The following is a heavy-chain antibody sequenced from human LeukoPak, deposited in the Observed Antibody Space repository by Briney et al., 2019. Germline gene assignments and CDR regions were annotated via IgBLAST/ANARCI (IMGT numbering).Heavy chain of an antibody. CDR3: AAWSYRPLDY. CDR2: INHSGST. Sequence: SETLSLTCAVYGGSFSGYYWSWIRQPPGKGLEWIGEINHSGSTNYNPSLKSRVTISVDTSKNQFSLKLSSVTAADTAVYYCAAWSYRPLDYWGQGTLVTVSS. D-gene: IGHD3-16*02. J-gene: IGHJ4*02. CDR1: GGSFSGYY. V-gene: IGHV4-34*01.